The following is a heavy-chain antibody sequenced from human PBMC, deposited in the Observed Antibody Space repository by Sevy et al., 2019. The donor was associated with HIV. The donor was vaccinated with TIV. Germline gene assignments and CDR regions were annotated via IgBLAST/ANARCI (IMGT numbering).Heavy chain of an antibody. V-gene: IGHV1-69*13. CDR3: ARDLCSGGSCENAFDI. CDR1: GGTFSSYA. Sequence: ASVKVSSKASGGTFSSYAISWVRQAPGQGLEWMGGIIPIFGTANYAQKFQGRVTITADESTSTAYMELSSLRSEDTAVYYCARDLCSGGSCENAFDIWGQGTMVTVSS. J-gene: IGHJ3*02. D-gene: IGHD2-15*01. CDR2: IIPIFGTA.